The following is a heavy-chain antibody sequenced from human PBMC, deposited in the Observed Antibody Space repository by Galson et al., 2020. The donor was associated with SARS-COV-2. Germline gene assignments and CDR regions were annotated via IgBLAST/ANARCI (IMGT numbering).Heavy chain of an antibody. CDR3: ARADHYYAAAGYFSYLDS. D-gene: IGHD3-10*01. Sequence: ASMKVSCKASRYTFTDYHMHWVRQAPGQGLEWMGRINTHGGGTKYAQEFQGRVTMTRDTSINTVYMEMSSLRFDDTAVYYCARADHYYAAAGYFSYLDSWGQGTLVTVSS. CDR2: INTHGGGT. V-gene: IGHV1-2*06. J-gene: IGHJ4*02. CDR1: RYTFTDYH.